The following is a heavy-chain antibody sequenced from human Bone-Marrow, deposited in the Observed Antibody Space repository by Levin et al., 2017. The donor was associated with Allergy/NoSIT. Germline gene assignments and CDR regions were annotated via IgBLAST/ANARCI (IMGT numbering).Heavy chain of an antibody. J-gene: IGHJ6*02. Sequence: LSLTCAASGFTFSDYPMTWVRQAPGKGLEWVSAISGSGVSTYYADSVKGRFTISRDNSKNTLYLQMNSLRAEDTAVYYCAKIRPTFGSGSYYFDYYYGMDVWGQGTTVTVSS. D-gene: IGHD3-10*01. CDR1: GFTFSDYP. CDR2: ISGSGVST. V-gene: IGHV3-23*01. CDR3: AKIRPTFGSGSYYFDYYYGMDV.